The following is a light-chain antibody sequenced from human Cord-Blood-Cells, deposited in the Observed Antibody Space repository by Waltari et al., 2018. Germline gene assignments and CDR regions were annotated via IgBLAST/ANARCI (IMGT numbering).Light chain of an antibody. CDR3: CSYAGSYTWV. CDR2: DVS. Sequence: QSALTQPRSVSGSPGQSVTISCTGTSSDVGCYNYVSWYQQHPGKAPKLMIYDVSKRPSGVPDRFSGSKSGNTASLTISGLQAEEEADYYCCSYAGSYTWVFGGGTKLTVL. CDR1: SSDVGCYNY. J-gene: IGLJ3*02. V-gene: IGLV2-11*01.